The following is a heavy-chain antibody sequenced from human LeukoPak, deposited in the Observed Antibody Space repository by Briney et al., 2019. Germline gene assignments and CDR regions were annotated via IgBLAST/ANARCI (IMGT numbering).Heavy chain of an antibody. V-gene: IGHV1-69*13. CDR1: GGTFSSYA. Sequence: ASVKVSCKASGGTFSSYAISWVRQAPGQGLEWMGGIIPIFGTANYARKFQGRVTITADESTSTAYMELSSLRSEDTAVYYCATTYYYGSGSYYRPDAFDIWGQGTMVTVSS. D-gene: IGHD3-10*01. CDR3: ATTYYYGSGSYYRPDAFDI. CDR2: IIPIFGTA. J-gene: IGHJ3*02.